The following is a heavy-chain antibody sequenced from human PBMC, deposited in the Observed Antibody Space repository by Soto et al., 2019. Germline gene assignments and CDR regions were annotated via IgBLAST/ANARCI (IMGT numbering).Heavy chain of an antibody. V-gene: IGHV3-73*01. CDR3: TTIYCTDGVCPP. CDR1: GFTFSGSA. D-gene: IGHD2-8*01. CDR2: IRSKANSYAT. J-gene: IGHJ5*02. Sequence: EVPLVESGGGLVQPGGSLKLSCAASGFTFSGSATHWVRQASGKGLEWVGRIRSKANSYATTYAASVKGRFTISRDDSKNTAYLQMNSLKTEDTAVYYCTTIYCTDGVCPPWGQGTLVTVSS.